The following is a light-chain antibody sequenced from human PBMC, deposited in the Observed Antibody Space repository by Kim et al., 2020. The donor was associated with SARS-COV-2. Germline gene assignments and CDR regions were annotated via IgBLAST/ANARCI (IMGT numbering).Light chain of an antibody. Sequence: GQRVTIACSGSSSNIARNYVYWYQQFPGTAPKMLIYRNNQRPSGVPDRFSGSKSGTSASLAISGLRFEDEAHYYCAAWDDSLSALLFGGGTQLTVL. CDR1: SSNIARNY. CDR2: RNN. CDR3: AAWDDSLSALL. J-gene: IGLJ2*01. V-gene: IGLV1-47*01.